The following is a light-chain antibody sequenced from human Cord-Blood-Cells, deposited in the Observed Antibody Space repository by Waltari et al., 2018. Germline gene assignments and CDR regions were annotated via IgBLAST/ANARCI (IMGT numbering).Light chain of an antibody. CDR1: SPNIGSNY. J-gene: IGLJ1*01. V-gene: IGLV1-47*01. CDR2: RNK. CDR3: AAWDDSLSGYV. Sequence: QSVLTQPPSASGTPGQRVTISCSGRSPNIGSNYVYWYQQRPGTAPKLLIDRNKQRPSGVPDRFSGSKSGTSASLAISGLRSEDEADYYCAAWDDSLSGYVFGTGTKVTVL.